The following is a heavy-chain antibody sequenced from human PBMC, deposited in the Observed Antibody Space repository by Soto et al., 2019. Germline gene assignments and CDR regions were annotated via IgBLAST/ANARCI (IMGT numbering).Heavy chain of an antibody. D-gene: IGHD6-19*01. CDR2: INPNSGTT. CDR1: GYTFTGYY. J-gene: IGHJ4*02. Sequence: ASVKVSCKASGYTFTGYYVHWVRQAPGQGLEWMGWINPNSGTTDYAQKFQGRVTMTRDTSISTAHMELSRLRSDDTAVYYCARGGYRYSSDTIDYWGQGTLVTVSS. V-gene: IGHV1-2*02. CDR3: ARGGYRYSSDTIDY.